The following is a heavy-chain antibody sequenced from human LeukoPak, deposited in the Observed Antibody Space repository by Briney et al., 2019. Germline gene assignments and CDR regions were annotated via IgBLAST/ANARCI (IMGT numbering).Heavy chain of an antibody. CDR3: AKGRWPYSGSYTADY. V-gene: IGHV3-23*01. CDR1: GFTFSSYA. J-gene: IGHJ4*02. CDR2: ISGSGGST. Sequence: PGGSLRLSCAASGFTFSSYAMGWVRQAPGKGLEWVSAISGSGGSTYYADSVKGRFTISRDNSKNTLYLQMNSLRAEDTAVYYCAKGRWPYSGSYTADYWGQGTLVTVSS. D-gene: IGHD1-26*01.